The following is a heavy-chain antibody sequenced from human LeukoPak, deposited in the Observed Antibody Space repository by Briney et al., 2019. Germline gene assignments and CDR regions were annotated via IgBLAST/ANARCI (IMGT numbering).Heavy chain of an antibody. Sequence: SGTLSLTCAVSGGSISSSNWWSWVRQPPGKGLEWIGEIYHSGSTNYNPSLKSRVTISVDTSKNQFSLKLSSVTAADTAVYYCARGWRLYYYGSGNYYNYWGQGTLVTVSS. CDR2: IYHSGST. CDR3: ARGWRLYYYGSGNYYNY. V-gene: IGHV4-4*02. D-gene: IGHD3-10*01. J-gene: IGHJ4*02. CDR1: GGSISSSNW.